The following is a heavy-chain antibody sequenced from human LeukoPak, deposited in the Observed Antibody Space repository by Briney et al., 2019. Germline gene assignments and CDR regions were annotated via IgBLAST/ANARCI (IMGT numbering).Heavy chain of an antibody. CDR2: VSGSGGTT. Sequence: PGGSLRLSCAASGFTFSSYAMSWVRQAPGKGLAWVSTVSGSGGTTYYAESVEGRFTISRDNSENTLYLQMNSLRAEDTALYYCARGDDGRSLDFWGQGTRVTVSS. V-gene: IGHV3-23*01. CDR1: GFTFSSYA. D-gene: IGHD3-22*01. J-gene: IGHJ4*02. CDR3: ARGDDGRSLDF.